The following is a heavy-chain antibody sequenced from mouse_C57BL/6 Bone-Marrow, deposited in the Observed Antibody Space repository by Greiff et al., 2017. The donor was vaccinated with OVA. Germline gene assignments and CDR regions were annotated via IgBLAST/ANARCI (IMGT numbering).Heavy chain of an antibody. CDR2: IWGGGST. V-gene: IGHV2-6-5*01. CDR3: AKHATATPPYWYFDV. Sequence: VQLQESGPGLVAPSQSLSITCTVSGFSLTDYGVSWIRQPPGKGLEWLGVIWGGGSTYYNSALKSRLSISKDNSKSQVFLKMNSLQTDDTAMYYCAKHATATPPYWYFDVWGAGTTVTVSS. D-gene: IGHD1-2*01. CDR1: GFSLTDYG. J-gene: IGHJ1*01.